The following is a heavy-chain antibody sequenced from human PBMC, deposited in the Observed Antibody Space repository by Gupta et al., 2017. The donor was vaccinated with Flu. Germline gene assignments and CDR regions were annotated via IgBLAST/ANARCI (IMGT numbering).Heavy chain of an antibody. J-gene: IGHJ4*02. V-gene: IGHV3-11*01. D-gene: IGHD4-17*01. Sequence: APGKGLEWVSYISSSGSTTYYADSVKGRFTISRDNAKNSLYLQMNSLRAEDTAVYYCARALDYGGNSRIFDYWGQGTLVTVSS. CDR3: ARALDYGGNSRIFDY. CDR2: ISSSGSTT.